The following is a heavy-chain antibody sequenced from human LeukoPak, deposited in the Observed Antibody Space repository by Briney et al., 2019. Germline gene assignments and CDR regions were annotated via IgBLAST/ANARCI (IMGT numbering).Heavy chain of an antibody. D-gene: IGHD5-18*01. CDR2: ISSSGSTI. V-gene: IGHV3-48*03. CDR1: GFTFSNYE. CDR3: ARDDSYGLDY. J-gene: IGHJ4*02. Sequence: GGSLRHSCAASGFTFSNYEMNWVRQAPGKGLEWVSYISSSGSTIYYADSVKGRFTISRDNAKNSLYLQMNSLRAEDTAVYYCARDDSYGLDYWGQGTRVTVSS.